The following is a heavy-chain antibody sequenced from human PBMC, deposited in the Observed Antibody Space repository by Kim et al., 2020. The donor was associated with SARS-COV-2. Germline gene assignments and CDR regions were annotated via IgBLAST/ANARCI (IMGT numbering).Heavy chain of an antibody. D-gene: IGHD1-1*01. CDR3: AKDLSPWNFDY. CDR1: GFTFSSYG. V-gene: IGHV3-30*18. J-gene: IGHJ4*02. Sequence: GGSLRLSCAASGFTFSSYGMHWVRQAPGKGLEWVAVISYDGSNKYYADSVKGRFTISRDNSKNTLYLQMNSLRAEDTAVYYCAKDLSPWNFDYWGQGTLVTVSS. CDR2: ISYDGSNK.